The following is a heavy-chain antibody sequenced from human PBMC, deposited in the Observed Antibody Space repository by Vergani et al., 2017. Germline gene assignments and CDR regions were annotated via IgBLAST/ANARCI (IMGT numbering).Heavy chain of an antibody. CDR3: AKDQGDYGDRPDY. CDR1: GFTFSRYG. V-gene: IGHV3-30*18. Sequence: QVQLVESGGGVVQPGRSLRLSCAASGFTFSRYGMHWVRQAPGNGLEWVAVISYDGSNKYYADSVKGRFTSSRDNSKNTLYLQMNSLRAEDTAVYYCAKDQGDYGDRPDYWGQGTLVTVSS. D-gene: IGHD4-17*01. CDR2: ISYDGSNK. J-gene: IGHJ4*02.